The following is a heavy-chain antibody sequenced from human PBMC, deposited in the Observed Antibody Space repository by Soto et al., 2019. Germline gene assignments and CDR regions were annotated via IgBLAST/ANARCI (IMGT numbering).Heavy chain of an antibody. CDR1: GLTFSNFA. J-gene: IGHJ4*02. V-gene: IGHV3-23*01. CDR3: AKDDRDFWSGYYRHYFDY. D-gene: IGHD3-3*01. Sequence: GGSLRLSCAASGLTFSNFAMTWVRQAPGKGLEWVSTISGSGVRTYHADSVKGRFTISRDNSKNTLYLQMNSLRAEDTALYYCAKDDRDFWSGYYRHYFDYWGQGALVTVSS. CDR2: ISGSGVRT.